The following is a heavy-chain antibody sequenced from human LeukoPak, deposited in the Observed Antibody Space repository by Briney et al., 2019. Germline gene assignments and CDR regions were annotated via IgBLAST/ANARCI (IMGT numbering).Heavy chain of an antibody. D-gene: IGHD3-22*01. J-gene: IGHJ4*02. CDR2: ISYDGSNK. CDR1: GFTFSSYA. CDR3: AREGDSSGSDY. Sequence: GGSLRLSCAASGFTFSSYAMHWVRQAPGKGLEWVAVISYDGSNKYYADSVKGRFTISRDNSKNTLYLQMNSLRAEDTAVYYCAREGDSSGSDYWGREPWSPSPQ. V-gene: IGHV3-30-3*01.